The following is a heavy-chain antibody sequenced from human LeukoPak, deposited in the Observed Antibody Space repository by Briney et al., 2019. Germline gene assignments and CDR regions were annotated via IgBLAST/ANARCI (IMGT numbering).Heavy chain of an antibody. V-gene: IGHV1-69*04. J-gene: IGHJ5*02. D-gene: IGHD3-10*01. CDR3: AGDPTGTGSPYNWFDP. CDR2: IIPILGIA. CDR1: GGTFSSYA. Sequence: GASVKVSCKASGGTFSSYAISWVRQAPGQGLEWMGRIIPILGIANYAQKFQGRVTITADKSTSTAYMELSSLISEDTAVYYCAGDPTGTGSPYNWFDPWGQGTLVTVSS.